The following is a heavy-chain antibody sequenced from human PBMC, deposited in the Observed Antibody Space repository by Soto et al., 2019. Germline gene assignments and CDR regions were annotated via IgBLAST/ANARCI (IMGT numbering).Heavy chain of an antibody. J-gene: IGHJ3*02. Sequence: GGSLRLSCAASGFTFSSYGMHWVRQAPGKGLEWVAVIWYDGSNKYYADSVKGRFTISRDNSENTLYLQMNSLRAEDSAVYYCARANNSSSWYAFDIWGQGTMVTVSS. CDR1: GFTFSSYG. CDR2: IWYDGSNK. V-gene: IGHV3-33*08. CDR3: ARANNSSSWYAFDI. D-gene: IGHD6-13*01.